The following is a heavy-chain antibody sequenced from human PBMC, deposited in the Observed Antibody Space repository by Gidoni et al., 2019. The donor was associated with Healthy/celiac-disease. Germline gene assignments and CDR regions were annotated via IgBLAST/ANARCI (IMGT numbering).Heavy chain of an antibody. CDR3: ARGATVVTGFDL. D-gene: IGHD2-21*02. V-gene: IGHV1-69*04. Sequence: QVQLAQSGAEVKKPGSSVKVSCKASGGTFSSYAISWVRQAPGQGLEWMGRIIPILGIANYAQKFQGRVTITADKSTSTAYMELSSLRSEDTAVYYCARGATVVTGFDLWGRGTLVTVSS. J-gene: IGHJ2*01. CDR1: GGTFSSYA. CDR2: IIPILGIA.